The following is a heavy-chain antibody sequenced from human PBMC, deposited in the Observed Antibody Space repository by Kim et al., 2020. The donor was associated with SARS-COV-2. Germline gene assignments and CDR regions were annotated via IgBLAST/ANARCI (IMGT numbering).Heavy chain of an antibody. J-gene: IGHJ3*02. D-gene: IGHD3-22*01. V-gene: IGHV3-7*01. CDR1: GFTFSSYW. CDR2: IKQDGSEK. CDR3: ARDLDYYDSSGYYHDAFDI. Sequence: GGSLRLSCAASGFTFSSYWMSWVRQAPGKGLEWVANIKQDGSEKYYVDSVKGRFTISRDNAKNSLYLQMNSLRAEDTAVYYCARDLDYYDSSGYYHDAFDIWGQGTMVAVSS.